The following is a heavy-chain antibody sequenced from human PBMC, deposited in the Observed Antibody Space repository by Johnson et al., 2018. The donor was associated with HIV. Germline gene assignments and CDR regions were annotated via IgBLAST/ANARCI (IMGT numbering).Heavy chain of an antibody. CDR2: ISSSGRST. Sequence: QVQLVESGGGLVKPGGSLRLSCAASGFTFSDYYMSWIRQAPGKGLEWVSHISSSGRSTYYADSVKGRFTISRDNAKNSVYLQMNSLRAEDTALYYCARDLITMIGAPDLEDAFDIWGQGTMVTVSS. CDR1: GFTFSDYY. J-gene: IGHJ3*02. CDR3: ARDLITMIGAPDLEDAFDI. V-gene: IGHV3-11*01. D-gene: IGHD3-22*01.